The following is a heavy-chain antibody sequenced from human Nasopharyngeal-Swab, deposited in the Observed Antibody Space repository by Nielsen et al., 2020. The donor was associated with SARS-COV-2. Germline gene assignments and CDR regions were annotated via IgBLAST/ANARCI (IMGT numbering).Heavy chain of an antibody. CDR2: ISYDGSNK. CDR1: GFTFSSYA. J-gene: IGHJ4*02. V-gene: IGHV3-30-3*01. Sequence: GESLKISCAASGFTFSSYAMHWVRQAPGKGLEWVAVISYDGSNKYYADSVKGRFTISRDNSKNTLYLQMNSPRAEDTAVYYCARAPVPAASIDYWGQGTLVTVSS. D-gene: IGHD2-2*01. CDR3: ARAPVPAASIDY.